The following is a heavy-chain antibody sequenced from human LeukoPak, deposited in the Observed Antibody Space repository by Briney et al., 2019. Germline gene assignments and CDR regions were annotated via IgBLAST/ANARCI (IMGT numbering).Heavy chain of an antibody. J-gene: IGHJ2*01. Sequence: GGSLRLSCAASGFTFTKAWMTWVRQAPGKGLEWVGRIKSKTDGGTTDYAAPVKGRFTFSRDDSKNTLYLQMNSLKTEDTAVYYCTTDCSSTRCYGDGGFDLWGRGTPVTVSS. V-gene: IGHV3-15*01. CDR1: GFTFTKAW. D-gene: IGHD2-2*01. CDR3: TTDCSSTRCYGDGGFDL. CDR2: IKSKTDGGTT.